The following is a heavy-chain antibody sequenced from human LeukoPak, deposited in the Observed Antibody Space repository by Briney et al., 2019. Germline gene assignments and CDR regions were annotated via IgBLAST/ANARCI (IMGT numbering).Heavy chain of an antibody. J-gene: IGHJ4*02. CDR2: ITRDEIT. CDR1: GFTFRNYW. V-gene: IGHV3-74*01. Sequence: PGGSLRLSCAASGFTFRNYWMHWVRQAPGKGLVWVSRITRDEITTYADSVKGRFTISRENAKNMLYLQMNSLTPEVPAVYCCTTERAGTSGYIVFANWGQGTLVTVSS. CDR3: TTERAGTSGYIVFAN. D-gene: IGHD1-1*01.